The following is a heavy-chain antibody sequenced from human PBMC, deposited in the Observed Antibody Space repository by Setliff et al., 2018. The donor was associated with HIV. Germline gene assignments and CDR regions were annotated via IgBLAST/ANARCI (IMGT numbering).Heavy chain of an antibody. Sequence: SVKVSCKASGGTFSSYAISWVRQAPGQGLDWMGGIIPVFGTTNYAQKFQGRVTITADESTSTAYMELSSLRSEDTAVYYCARLRQWLAFFDSWGQGTLVTVSS. CDR1: GGTFSSYA. CDR3: ARLRQWLAFFDS. J-gene: IGHJ4*02. D-gene: IGHD6-19*01. V-gene: IGHV1-69*13. CDR2: IIPVFGTT.